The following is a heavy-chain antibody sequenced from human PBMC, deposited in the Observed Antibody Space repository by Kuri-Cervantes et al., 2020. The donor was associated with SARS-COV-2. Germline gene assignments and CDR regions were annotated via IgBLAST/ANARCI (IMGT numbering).Heavy chain of an antibody. J-gene: IGHJ4*02. CDR2: ITRSSVYI. D-gene: IGHD4-17*01. CDR1: GFTLSAYT. Sequence: GESLKISCVASGFTLSAYTLNWVRQAPGKGLEWVSSITRSSVYISYADSLKGRFTISRDNAKNSLYLQMNSLRAEDTAVYYCARSPGDGDYGPFDYWGQGTLVTVSS. V-gene: IGHV3-21*01. CDR3: ARSPGDGDYGPFDY.